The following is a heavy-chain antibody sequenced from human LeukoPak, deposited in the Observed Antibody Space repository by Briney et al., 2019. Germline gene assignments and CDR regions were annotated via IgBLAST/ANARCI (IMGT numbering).Heavy chain of an antibody. CDR3: ARDRDQGYSGYDPPDY. D-gene: IGHD5-12*01. Sequence: GGSLRLSCAASGFTFSSYGMHWVRQAPGKGLEWVAVIWYDGSNKYYADSVKGRFTISRDNSKNTLYLQMSSLRAEDTAVYYCARDRDQGYSGYDPPDYWGQGTLVTVSS. V-gene: IGHV3-33*01. CDR1: GFTFSSYG. CDR2: IWYDGSNK. J-gene: IGHJ4*02.